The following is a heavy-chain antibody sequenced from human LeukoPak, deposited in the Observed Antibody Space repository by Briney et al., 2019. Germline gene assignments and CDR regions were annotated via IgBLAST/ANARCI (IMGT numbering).Heavy chain of an antibody. D-gene: IGHD5-18*01. CDR1: GFTFSSYA. CDR3: AKGRAWIQLWLFDY. CDR2: ISGSGGST. J-gene: IGHJ4*02. V-gene: IGHV3-23*01. Sequence: PGGSLRLSCAASGFTFSSYAMSWLRQAPGKGLEWVSAISGSGGSTYYADSVKGRFTISRDNSKNTLYLQMNSLRAADTAVYYCAKGRAWIQLWLFDYWGQGTLVTVSS.